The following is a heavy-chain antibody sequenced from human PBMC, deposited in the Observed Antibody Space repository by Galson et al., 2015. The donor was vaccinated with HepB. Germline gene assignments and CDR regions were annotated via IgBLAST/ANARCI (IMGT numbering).Heavy chain of an antibody. CDR1: GFTFSSYW. D-gene: IGHD3-22*01. J-gene: IGHJ3*02. CDR2: IKQDGSEK. Sequence: SLRLSCAASGFTFSSYWMSWVRQAPGKGLEWVANIKQDGSEKYYVDSVKGRFTISRDNSKNTLYLQMNSLRAEDTAVYYCAKTNYYDSSGYQEAIDAFDIWGQGTMVTVSS. V-gene: IGHV3-7*03. CDR3: AKTNYYDSSGYQEAIDAFDI.